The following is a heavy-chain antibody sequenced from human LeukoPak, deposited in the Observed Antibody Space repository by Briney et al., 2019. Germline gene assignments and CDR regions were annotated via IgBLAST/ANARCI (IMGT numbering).Heavy chain of an antibody. CDR2: IWYDGSNK. J-gene: IGHJ4*02. V-gene: IGHV3-30*02. CDR1: GFTFSSYG. CDR3: AKVGVVPAAIRKYDFWSGYYFDY. D-gene: IGHD3-3*01. Sequence: GGSLRLSCAASGFTFSSYGMRWVRQAPGKGLEWVAFIWYDGSNKYYADSVKGRFTISRDNSKNTLYLQMNSLRAEDTAVYYCAKVGVVPAAIRKYDFWSGYYFDYWGQGTLVTVSS.